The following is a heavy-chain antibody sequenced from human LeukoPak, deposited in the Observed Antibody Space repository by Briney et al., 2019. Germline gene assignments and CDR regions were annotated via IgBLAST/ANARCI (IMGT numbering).Heavy chain of an antibody. CDR3: ARGSHYYGSGSPNWFDP. Sequence: SETLSLTCTVSGGSISYYWTWIRPPPGKGLEWIGSIYYSGSTNYNPSLTGRVTMSIDTSKNQFSLKLSSVTAADTAVYYCARGSHYYGSGSPNWFDPWGQGTLVTVSS. CDR1: GGSISYY. CDR2: IYYSGST. V-gene: IGHV4-59*01. J-gene: IGHJ5*02. D-gene: IGHD3-10*01.